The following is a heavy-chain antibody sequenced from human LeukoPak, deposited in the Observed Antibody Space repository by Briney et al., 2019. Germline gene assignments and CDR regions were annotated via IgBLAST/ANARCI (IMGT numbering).Heavy chain of an antibody. CDR3: ARGGLLLRIAVAGNSDAFDI. V-gene: IGHV6-1*01. D-gene: IGHD6-19*01. J-gene: IGHJ3*02. CDR2: TYYRSKWYN. CDR1: GDSVSSNSAA. Sequence: SQTLSLTCAISGDSVSSNSAAWNWIRQSPSSGLEWLGRTYYRSKWYNDYAVSVKSRITINPDTSKNQFSLQLNSVTPEDTAVYYCARGGLLLRIAVAGNSDAFDIWGQGTMVTVSS.